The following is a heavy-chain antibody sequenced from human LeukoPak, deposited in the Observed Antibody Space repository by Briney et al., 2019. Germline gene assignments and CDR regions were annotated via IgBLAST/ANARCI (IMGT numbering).Heavy chain of an antibody. V-gene: IGHV3-7*01. Sequence: GGSLRLSCAISGFTVSRYWMTWVGQAPGKGLECVAIIKPDGSESYYGDSVKGRFTISRDNAKDSLYLQMKSLRAEDTAVYYCARDLTMIVPGAFDIWGHGTTVIVSS. CDR2: IKPDGSES. CDR1: GFTVSRYW. CDR3: ARDLTMIVPGAFDI. D-gene: IGHD3-22*01. J-gene: IGHJ3*02.